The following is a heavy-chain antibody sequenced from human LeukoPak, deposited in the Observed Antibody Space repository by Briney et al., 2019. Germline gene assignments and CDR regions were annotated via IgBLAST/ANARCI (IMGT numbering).Heavy chain of an antibody. CDR2: ISYDGSNK. CDR3: VRDFSRTRLERPFDY. V-gene: IGHV3-30*03. CDR1: GFTFSSYG. D-gene: IGHD1-1*01. J-gene: IGHJ4*02. Sequence: GGSLRLSCAASGFTFSSYGMHWVRQAPGKGLEWVAVISYDGSNKYYADSVKGRFTISRDNSKNTLYLQMNSLRAEDTAVYYCVRDFSRTRLERPFDYWGQGTLVTVSS.